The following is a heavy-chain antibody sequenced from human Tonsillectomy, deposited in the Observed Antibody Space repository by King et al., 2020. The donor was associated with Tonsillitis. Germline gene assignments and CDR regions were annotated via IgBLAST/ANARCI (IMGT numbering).Heavy chain of an antibody. CDR3: AKDRTRESYYFDY. J-gene: IGHJ4*02. V-gene: IGHV3-30*18. Sequence: VQLVESGGGVVQPGRSLRLSCAASGFTFSSYGMHWVRQAPGKGLEWVAVISYDGSNKYYADSVKGRFTISRDNSKNTLYLQMNSLRAEDTAVYYCAKDRTRESYYFDYWGQGTLVTVSS. CDR2: ISYDGSNK. D-gene: IGHD2/OR15-2a*01. CDR1: GFTFSSYG.